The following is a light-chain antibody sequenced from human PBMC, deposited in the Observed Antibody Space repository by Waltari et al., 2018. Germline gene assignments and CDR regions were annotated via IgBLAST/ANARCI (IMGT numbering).Light chain of an antibody. Sequence: QSALTQPASVSGSPGQSITISCTGTSSDIGGYKYVAWYQQHPGKAPKLMVYVVSNRSSGVSMRCSGSKSGSTASLTISGLQSEDEADYYCSSYMNSSLVFGAGTKVTVL. V-gene: IGLV2-14*01. J-gene: IGLJ3*02. CDR3: SSYMNSSLV. CDR2: VVS. CDR1: SSDIGGYKY.